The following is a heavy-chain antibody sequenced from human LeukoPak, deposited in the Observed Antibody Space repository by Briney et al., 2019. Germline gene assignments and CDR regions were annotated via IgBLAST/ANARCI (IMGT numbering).Heavy chain of an antibody. CDR3: ARRSRKGGYYLY. CDR1: GYSFTSYW. V-gene: IGHV5-51*01. Sequence: PGESLKISCKGSGYSFTSYWIGWVRQMPGKGLEWMGTVYPGDSDTTYSPSFQGQVTISADKSIRTAYLQWSSLKASDTAMYYCARRSRKGGYYLYWGQGTLVTVSS. J-gene: IGHJ4*02. CDR2: VYPGDSDT. D-gene: IGHD1-26*01.